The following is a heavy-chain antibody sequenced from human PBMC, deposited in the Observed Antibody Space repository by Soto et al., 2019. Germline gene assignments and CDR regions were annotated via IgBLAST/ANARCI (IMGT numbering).Heavy chain of an antibody. CDR3: AIDDYYTSGHYYKAYVFDV. Sequence: EVQLLESGGGLVQPGGSLRLSCAASGFTFSSYAMSWVRQAPGKGLEWVSSISGGGGSTFNADSVRGRFTISRDNSNNMLYLQMNSLRVEDTAVYYCAIDDYYTSGHYYKAYVFDVWGQGTMVTVSS. CDR2: ISGGGGST. D-gene: IGHD3-10*01. V-gene: IGHV3-23*01. J-gene: IGHJ3*01. CDR1: GFTFSSYA.